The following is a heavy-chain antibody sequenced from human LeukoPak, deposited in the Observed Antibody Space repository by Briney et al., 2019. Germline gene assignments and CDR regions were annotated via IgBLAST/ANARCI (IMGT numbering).Heavy chain of an antibody. CDR3: ARAPSYDSSGYQREFDY. Sequence: SETLSLTCSVSGGSISSCTYSWGWIRQPPGKGLEWIGSFSCSGSTYYNPSLKSRVTISVDTSKNQFSLKLSSVTAADTAVYYCARAPSYDSSGYQREFDYWSQGTLVTVSS. V-gene: IGHV4-39*01. D-gene: IGHD3-22*01. J-gene: IGHJ4*02. CDR1: GGSISSCTYS. CDR2: FSCSGST.